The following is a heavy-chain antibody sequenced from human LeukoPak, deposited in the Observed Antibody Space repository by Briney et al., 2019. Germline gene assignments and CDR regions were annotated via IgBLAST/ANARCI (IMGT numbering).Heavy chain of an antibody. V-gene: IGHV7-4-1*02. CDR3: ARGQERDH. J-gene: IGHJ4*02. D-gene: IGHD6-25*01. Sequence: ASVKVSCKASGYTFISYAMNWVRQAPGQGLEWMGLIDTNTGNPTFAQGFTGRFVFSLDTSVSTAYLQINSLKAEDTAVYYCARGQERDHWGQGTLVTVSS. CDR2: IDTNTGNP. CDR1: GYTFISYA.